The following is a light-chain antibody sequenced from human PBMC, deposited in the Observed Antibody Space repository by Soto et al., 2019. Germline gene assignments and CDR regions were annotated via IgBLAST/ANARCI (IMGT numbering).Light chain of an antibody. J-gene: IGLJ3*02. Sequence: SVLTQPASVSGSPGQSITISCTGTSSDVGGYNYVSWYQQHPGKAPKLMIYEVSNRPSGVSNRFSGSKSGNTASLTISGLQAEDEADYYCSSFTNTNTGVFGGGTKVTVL. CDR3: SSFTNTNTGV. V-gene: IGLV2-14*01. CDR2: EVS. CDR1: SSDVGGYNY.